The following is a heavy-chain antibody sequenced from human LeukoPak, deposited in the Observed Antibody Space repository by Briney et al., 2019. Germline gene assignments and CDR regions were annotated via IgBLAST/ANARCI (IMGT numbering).Heavy chain of an antibody. V-gene: IGHV4-30-2*01. D-gene: IGHD2-21*02. J-gene: IGHJ4*02. Sequence: SETLSLTCAVSGGSISSGGYSWSWIRQPPGKGLEWIGYIYHSGSTYYNPSLKSRVTISVDRSKNQFSLKLSSVTAADTAVYYCARGPPYIVVVTAIGFFDYWGQGTLVTVSS. CDR2: IYHSGST. CDR1: GGSISSGGYS. CDR3: ARGPPYIVVVTAIGFFDY.